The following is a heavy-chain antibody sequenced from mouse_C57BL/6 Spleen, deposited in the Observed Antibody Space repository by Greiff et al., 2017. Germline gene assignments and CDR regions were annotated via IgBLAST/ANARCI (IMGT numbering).Heavy chain of an antibody. V-gene: IGHV1-15*01. J-gene: IGHJ4*01. D-gene: IGHD2-1*01. Sequence: VQRVESGAELVRPGASVTLSCKASGYTFTDYEMHWVKQTPVHGLEWIGAIDPETGGTAYNQKFKGKAILTADKSSSTAYMELRSLTSEDSAVYYCTRGGNSNAMDYWGQGTSVTVSS. CDR3: TRGGNSNAMDY. CDR2: IDPETGGT. CDR1: GYTFTDYE.